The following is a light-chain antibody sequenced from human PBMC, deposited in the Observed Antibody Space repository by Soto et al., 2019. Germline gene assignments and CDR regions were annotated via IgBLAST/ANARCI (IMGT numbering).Light chain of an antibody. CDR3: GSYTSSSTV. Sequence: QSALTQPASVSGSPGQSITISCTGTSNDVGGYNYASWYQQHPGKAPKLMIYDVSNRPSGVSNRFSGSKSGNTASLTISGLQAEDEADYYCGSYTSSSTVFGGGTKVTVL. CDR1: SNDVGGYNY. J-gene: IGLJ2*01. CDR2: DVS. V-gene: IGLV2-14*03.